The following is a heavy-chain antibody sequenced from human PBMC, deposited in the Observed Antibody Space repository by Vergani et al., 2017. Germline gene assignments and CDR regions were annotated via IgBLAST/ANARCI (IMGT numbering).Heavy chain of an antibody. V-gene: IGHV4-59*01. Sequence: QVQLQESGPGLVKPSETLSLTCTVPGGSISSYYWSWIRQPPGKGLVWIGYIYYSGSTNYNPSLKSRVTISVDTSKNQFSLRLSSVPAADTAVYYCARGFAYYYYMDVGGRGTTVTVSS. CDR1: GGSISSYY. CDR3: ARGFAYYYYMDV. CDR2: IYYSGST. D-gene: IGHD3-16*01. J-gene: IGHJ6*03.